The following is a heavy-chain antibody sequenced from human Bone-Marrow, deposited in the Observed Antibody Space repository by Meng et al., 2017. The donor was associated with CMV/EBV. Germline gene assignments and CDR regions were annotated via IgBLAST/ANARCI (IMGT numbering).Heavy chain of an antibody. CDR1: GFAVNSYY. J-gene: IGHJ4*02. Sequence: GESLKISCAASGFAVNSYYMSWVRQAPGKGLEWVSVIYSSGSTYFADSVKGRFTVSRDNAKNSLYLQMNSLRAEDTAVYYCARDGTSSKKGIRFDYWGQGTLVTVSS. CDR3: ARDGTSSKKGIRFDY. D-gene: IGHD4-23*01. CDR2: IYSSGST. V-gene: IGHV3-53*01.